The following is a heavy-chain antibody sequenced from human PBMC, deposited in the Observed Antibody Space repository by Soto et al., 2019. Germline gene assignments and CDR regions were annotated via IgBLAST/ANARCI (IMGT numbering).Heavy chain of an antibody. J-gene: IGHJ4*02. V-gene: IGHV1-8*01. CDR2: MNPNNGNT. D-gene: IGHD6-25*01. CDR1: GHTFSTCD. CDR3: EIRKERSGTIYFDY. Sequence: ASVKVSCKASGHTFSTCDINWVRQATGQGLEWMGWMNPNNGNTGYAQKFQGRVTMTRNTSISTAYLELSGLKYEDTAVYYCEIRKERSGTIYFDYWGQGTMVTVSS.